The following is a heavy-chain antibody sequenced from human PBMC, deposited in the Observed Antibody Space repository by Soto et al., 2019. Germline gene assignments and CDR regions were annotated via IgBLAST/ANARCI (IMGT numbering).Heavy chain of an antibody. CDR3: ARDFDYYDTSGYYYGLFDY. D-gene: IGHD3-22*01. J-gene: IGHJ4*01. CDR2: ISSSGSTI. CDR1: GFTFSDYY. Sequence: GGSLRLSCAASGFTFSDYYMIWIRQAPGKGLEWVSYISSSGSTIYYADSVKGRFTISRDNAKNSLYLQMNNLRAEDTAVYYCARDFDYYDTSGYYYGLFDYWGQGTLVT. V-gene: IGHV3-11*01.